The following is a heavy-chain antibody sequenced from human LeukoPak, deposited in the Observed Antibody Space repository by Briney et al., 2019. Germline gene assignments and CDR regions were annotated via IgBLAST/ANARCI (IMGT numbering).Heavy chain of an antibody. CDR2: INSVGSST. J-gene: IGHJ6*03. V-gene: IGHV3-74*01. CDR3: ARGGSYSLYYYYMDV. Sequence: SGGSLRLSCAASGFTFSSYWMPWVRQAPGKGLVWVSRINSVGSSTSYADSVKRRFTISRDNAKNTLYLQMTSMRAEDTAVYYCARGGSYSLYYYYMDVWGKGTTVTVSS. D-gene: IGHD1-26*01. CDR1: GFTFSSYW.